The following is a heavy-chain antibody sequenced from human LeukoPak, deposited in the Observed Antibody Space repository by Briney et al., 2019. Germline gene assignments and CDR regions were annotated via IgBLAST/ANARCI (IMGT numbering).Heavy chain of an antibody. CDR3: AKDLGGNWFDP. Sequence: GGSLRLSCAVSGFTFSSYAMSWVRQAPGKGLEWVSAISGSGGSTYYADSVKGRFTISTDNSKNTLYLQMNSLRAEDTAVYYCAKDLGGNWFDPWGQGTLVTVSS. CDR1: GFTFSSYA. D-gene: IGHD1-26*01. V-gene: IGHV3-23*01. J-gene: IGHJ5*02. CDR2: ISGSGGST.